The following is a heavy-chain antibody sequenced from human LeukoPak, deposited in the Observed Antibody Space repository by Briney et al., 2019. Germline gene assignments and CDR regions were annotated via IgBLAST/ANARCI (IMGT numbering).Heavy chain of an antibody. J-gene: IGHJ4*02. CDR1: GFTFSSYS. D-gene: IGHD3-22*01. Sequence: GGSLRLSCAASGFTFSSYSMNWVRQAPGKGLEWVSSISGSSSYIYYADSVKGRFTISRDNAKNSLYLQMNSLRAEDTAVYYCARVNYYDSSGYYPDYWGQGTLVTVSS. CDR2: ISGSSSYI. CDR3: ARVNYYDSSGYYPDY. V-gene: IGHV3-21*01.